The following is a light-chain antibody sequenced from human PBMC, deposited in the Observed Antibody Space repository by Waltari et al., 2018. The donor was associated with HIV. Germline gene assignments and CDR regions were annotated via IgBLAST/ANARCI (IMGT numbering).Light chain of an antibody. V-gene: IGLV2-14*01. CDR2: EVS. J-gene: IGLJ2*01. CDR3: SSYTSSSTLV. CDR1: SSDVGGYNY. Sequence: QSALTQPASVSGSPGPSITISCTGTSSDVGGYNYVSWYQQHPGKAPKLMIYEVSNRPSGVSNRFSGPKSGNTASLTISGLQAEDEADYYCSSYTSSSTLVFGGGTKLTVL.